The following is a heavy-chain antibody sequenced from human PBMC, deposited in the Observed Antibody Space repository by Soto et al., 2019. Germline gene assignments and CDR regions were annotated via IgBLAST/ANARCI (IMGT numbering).Heavy chain of an antibody. Sequence: SETLSLTCAVSGDSISSGYHWAWIRQPPGKGLEWVASIYHSGTTYYNPSLTSRVTISADKSINTAYLQWTSLEASDTAMYYCARKFAPEFFDSWGQGTLVTVSS. CDR3: ARKFAPEFFDS. J-gene: IGHJ4*02. CDR1: GDSISSGYH. V-gene: IGHV4-38-2*01. D-gene: IGHD3-10*01. CDR2: IYHSGTT.